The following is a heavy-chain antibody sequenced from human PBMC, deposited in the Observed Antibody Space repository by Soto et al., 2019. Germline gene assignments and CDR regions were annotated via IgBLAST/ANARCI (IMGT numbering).Heavy chain of an antibody. Sequence: QVQLVQSGAEVKKPGSSVKVSCKASGGTFSSYAISWVRQAPGQGLEWLGGIIPIVGTANYAQKFQGRVTITAGESTSTAYMELSSLRSEDTAVYYCARTRLIVVVTATTYYFDYWGQGTLVTVSS. D-gene: IGHD2-21*02. CDR2: IIPIVGTA. CDR3: ARTRLIVVVTATTYYFDY. J-gene: IGHJ4*02. V-gene: IGHV1-69*01. CDR1: GGTFSSYA.